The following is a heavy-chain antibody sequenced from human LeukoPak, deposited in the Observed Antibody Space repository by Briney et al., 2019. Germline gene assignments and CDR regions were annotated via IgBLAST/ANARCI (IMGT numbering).Heavy chain of an antibody. V-gene: IGHV3-48*01. CDR3: ARVLYDSSGFYSGAFDY. CDR2: ISSVTTTI. D-gene: IGHD3-22*01. J-gene: IGHJ4*02. Sequence: GGSLRLSCAASGFTLSSYSMNWVRQAPGKGLEWISYISSVTTTIYYADSVKGRFTISRDSAKNSLYLQMNSLRAEDTAVYYCARVLYDSSGFYSGAFDYWGQGTLVTVSS. CDR1: GFTLSSYS.